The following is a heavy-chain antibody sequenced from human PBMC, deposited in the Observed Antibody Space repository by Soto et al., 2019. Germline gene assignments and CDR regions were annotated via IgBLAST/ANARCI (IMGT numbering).Heavy chain of an antibody. J-gene: IGHJ4*02. Sequence: GGSLRLSCAASGFAFSSYSMNWVRQAPGKGLVWVARVKSDEGYTAYADSVKGRFSISRDNAKNMLYLQMNSLRVEDTAVYYCAREGASLFWGQGTPVTVS. CDR1: GFAFSSYS. V-gene: IGHV3-74*01. CDR2: VKSDEGYT. CDR3: AREGASLF.